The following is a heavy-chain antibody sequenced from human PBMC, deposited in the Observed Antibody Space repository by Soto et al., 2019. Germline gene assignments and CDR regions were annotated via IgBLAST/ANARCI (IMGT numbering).Heavy chain of an antibody. CDR3: ARSQGSSTSLEIYYYYYCGMDV. V-gene: IGHV1-69*01. J-gene: IGHJ6*02. Sequence: QVQLVQSGAEVKKPGSSVKVSCKASGGTFSSYAISWVRQAPGQGLEWMGGIIPISETTNYAQKFQGRVTITADASKSTAYMELSSLRSEDTAVYYCARSQGSSTSLEIYYYYYCGMDVWGQGTTVTVSS. CDR2: IIPISETT. CDR1: GGTFSSYA. D-gene: IGHD2-2*01.